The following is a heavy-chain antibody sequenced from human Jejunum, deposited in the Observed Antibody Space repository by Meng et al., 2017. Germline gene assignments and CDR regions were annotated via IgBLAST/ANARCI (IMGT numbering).Heavy chain of an antibody. Sequence: VQLQESCPGLVKPSGTLSLTCAVSGDSISSDNWWSWVRQPPGKGPEWIGDIFRTGTSNYSPSLRSRVAIYMDKSKNQFSLSLNSVTAADTAVYYCARKGGTYSTGHFPHFDYWGQGTLVTVSS. V-gene: IGHV4-4*02. CDR2: IFRTGTS. J-gene: IGHJ4*02. CDR1: GDSISSDNW. D-gene: IGHD6-19*01. CDR3: ARKGGTYSTGHFPHFDY.